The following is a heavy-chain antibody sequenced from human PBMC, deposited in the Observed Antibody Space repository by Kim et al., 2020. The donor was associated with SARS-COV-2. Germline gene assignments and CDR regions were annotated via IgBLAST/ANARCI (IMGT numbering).Heavy chain of an antibody. J-gene: IGHJ1*01. D-gene: IGHD5-18*01. Sequence: SETLSLTCTVSGGSISSYYWSWIRQPPGKGLEWIGYIYYSGSTNYNPSLRSRVTISVDTSRNQFSLKLSSVIAADTAVYYCAATGYGYFQHWGQGTLVT. CDR1: GGSISSYY. V-gene: IGHV4-59*01. CDR3: AATGYGYFQH. CDR2: IYYSGST.